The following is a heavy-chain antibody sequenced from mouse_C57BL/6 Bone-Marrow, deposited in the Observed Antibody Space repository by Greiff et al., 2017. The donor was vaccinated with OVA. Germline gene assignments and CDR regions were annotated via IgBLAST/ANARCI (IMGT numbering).Heavy chain of an antibody. V-gene: IGHV7-1*01. CDR1: GFTFSDFY. Sequence: EVKVVESGGGLVQSGRSLRLSCATSGFTFSDFYMEWVRQAPGKGLEWIAASRNNANDYTTEYSASVKGRFIVSRDTSQSILYLQMNALRAEDTAIYYCARDACYGAYYAMDYWGQGTSVTVSS. D-gene: IGHD1-1*02. CDR3: ARDACYGAYYAMDY. J-gene: IGHJ4*01. CDR2: SRNNANDYTT.